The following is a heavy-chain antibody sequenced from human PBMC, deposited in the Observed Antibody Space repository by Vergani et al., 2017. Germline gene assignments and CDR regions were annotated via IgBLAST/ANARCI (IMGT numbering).Heavy chain of an antibody. J-gene: IGHJ4*02. CDR1: GFTFSNYG. CDR3: ARGLWDCTHIRCSPPSY. V-gene: IGHV3-30*02. Sequence: QVQLVESGGGVVQPGGSLRLSCGASGFTFSNYGMHWVRQAPGKGLEWVTFIHYDGSHEYYIDSVKGRFTISRDNSKNTLILQMNGLRAEDTAMYFCARGLWDCTHIRCSPPSYWGQGAQVTVSS. CDR2: IHYDGSHE. D-gene: IGHD2-8*01.